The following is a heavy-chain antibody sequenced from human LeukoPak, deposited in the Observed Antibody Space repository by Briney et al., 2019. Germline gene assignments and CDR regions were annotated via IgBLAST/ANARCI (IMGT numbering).Heavy chain of an antibody. V-gene: IGHV4-34*01. Sequence: SETLSLTCAVYGGSFNGYYWTWIRQPPGKGLEWIGEINHSGDTNYNPSLKSRVTISVDTSKNQFSLKLTSVTAADTAVYYCARDGYGSGWDSWGQGTLVSVSS. CDR2: INHSGDT. J-gene: IGHJ4*02. D-gene: IGHD3-10*01. CDR1: GGSFNGYY. CDR3: ARDGYGSGWDS.